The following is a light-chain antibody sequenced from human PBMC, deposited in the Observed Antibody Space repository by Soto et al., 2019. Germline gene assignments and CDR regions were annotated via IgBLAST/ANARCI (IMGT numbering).Light chain of an antibody. V-gene: IGKV2-28*01. Sequence: DILMTLSPLSLPVTPGEPASISCRSSQSLLHSNGYNYLDWYLQKPGQSPQLLIYLGSNRASGVPDRFSGSGSGTDFTLKISRVEAEDVGVYYCMQALQTPWTFGQGTKVEIK. CDR3: MQALQTPWT. CDR2: LGS. CDR1: QSLLHSNGYNY. J-gene: IGKJ1*01.